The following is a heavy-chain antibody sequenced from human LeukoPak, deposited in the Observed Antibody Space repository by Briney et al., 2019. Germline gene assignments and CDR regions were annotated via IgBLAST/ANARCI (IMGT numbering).Heavy chain of an antibody. D-gene: IGHD1-26*01. CDR3: ARGLRVGGSYAFDI. V-gene: IGHV4-30-4*01. CDR2: IYYSGST. CDR1: GGSISSGDYY. J-gene: IGHJ3*02. Sequence: SETLSLTCTVSGGSISSGDYYWSWIRQPPGKGLEWIGYIYYSGSTYYNPSLKSRVTISVDTSKNQFSLKLSSVTAADTAVYYCARGLRVGGSYAFDIWGQGTMVTVSS.